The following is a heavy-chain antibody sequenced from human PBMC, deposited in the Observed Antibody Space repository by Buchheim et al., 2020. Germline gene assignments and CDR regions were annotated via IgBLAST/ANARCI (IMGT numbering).Heavy chain of an antibody. J-gene: IGHJ4*02. V-gene: IGHV3-23*01. D-gene: IGHD7-27*01. CDR3: AKDGGKTSWGISPLYYFDH. Sequence: EVQLLESGGGLARPGGSLRLSCAGSGFTSTSYGMSWVRQAPGRGLEWVAGISGSGFGTWYADSVKGRFTISRDHSKNTLSLQMDSLRVEDTAVYYCAKDGGKTSWGISPLYYFDHWGQGSL. CDR1: GFTSTSYG. CDR2: ISGSGFGT.